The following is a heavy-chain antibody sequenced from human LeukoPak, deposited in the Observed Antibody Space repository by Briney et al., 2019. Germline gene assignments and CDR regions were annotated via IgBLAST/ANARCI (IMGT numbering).Heavy chain of an antibody. J-gene: IGHJ4*02. CDR3: ARGMDYDILAGPPDS. Sequence: GGSLRLSCAASEFTFSSYAMRWVRQAPDKGLEWVALISYDGSNKEYADSVKGRFTISRDNSKNSLYLQMNSLRGEGTAVYYCARGMDYDILAGPPDSWGQGTLVTVPS. CDR2: ISYDGSNK. CDR1: EFTFSSYA. V-gene: IGHV3-30*04. D-gene: IGHD3-9*01.